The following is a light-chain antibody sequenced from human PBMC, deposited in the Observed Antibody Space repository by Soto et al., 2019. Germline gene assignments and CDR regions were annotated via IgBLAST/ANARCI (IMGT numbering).Light chain of an antibody. Sequence: EIVLTQSPATLSLSPGERATLSCRASQSVSSHLTWYQHIPGQAPRLLIYDASTRANGIPARFSGSGSGTDFTLTISSLEPEDFAVYYCQQRSDWPLLFCGGTRVEIK. J-gene: IGKJ4*01. V-gene: IGKV3-11*01. CDR3: QQRSDWPLL. CDR1: QSVSSH. CDR2: DAS.